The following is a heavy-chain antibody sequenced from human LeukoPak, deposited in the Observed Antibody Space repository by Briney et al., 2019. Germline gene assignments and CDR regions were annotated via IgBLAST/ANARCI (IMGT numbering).Heavy chain of an antibody. V-gene: IGHV1-69*13. CDR3: ARQPDYGGNSNWYFDL. J-gene: IGHJ2*01. D-gene: IGHD4-23*01. CDR2: IIPIFGTA. Sequence: ASVKVSCKASGGTFSSYAISWVRQAPGQGLEWMGGIIPIFGTANYAQKFQGRVTITADESTSTAYMELSSLRSEDTAVYYCARQPDYGGNSNWYFDLWGRGTLVTVSS. CDR1: GGTFSSYA.